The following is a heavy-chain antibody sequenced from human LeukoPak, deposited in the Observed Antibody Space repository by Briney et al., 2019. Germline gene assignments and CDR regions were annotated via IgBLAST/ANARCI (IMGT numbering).Heavy chain of an antibody. CDR1: GLTFSRYT. V-gene: IGHV3-23*01. CDR3: AKDIAQGYTFGSIEQDY. Sequence: GGSLRLSCAVSGLTFSRYTMSWVRQAPGKGLEWVSAISESGSGTYYADSVKGRFTISRDNSKDTLSLQMNSLRAEDTAVYYCAKDIAQGYTFGSIEQDYWGQGTLVTVSS. CDR2: ISESGSGT. D-gene: IGHD5-18*01. J-gene: IGHJ4*02.